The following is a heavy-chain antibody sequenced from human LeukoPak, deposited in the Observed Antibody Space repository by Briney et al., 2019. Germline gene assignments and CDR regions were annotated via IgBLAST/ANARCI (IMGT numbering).Heavy chain of an antibody. CDR2: ISGSGGST. V-gene: IGHV3-23*01. J-gene: IGHJ4*02. CDR3: AREKAYNDFLSDLDY. D-gene: IGHD3-3*01. Sequence: PGGSLRLSCAASGFTFSSYAMSWVRQAPGKGLEWVSAISGSGGSTYYADSVKGRFTISRDNSKNSLYLQMNSLRAEDTAVYYCAREKAYNDFLSDLDYWGQGTLVTVSS. CDR1: GFTFSSYA.